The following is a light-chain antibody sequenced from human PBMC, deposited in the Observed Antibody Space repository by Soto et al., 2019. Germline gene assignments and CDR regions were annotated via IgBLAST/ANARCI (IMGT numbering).Light chain of an antibody. CDR3: LQYHYLWT. Sequence: ERLLTQSPPTLALSPGARATLSCRASQSVSSYLAWYQQKPGQAPRLLIYDTTNRATGIPARFSGSGSGTEFTLTISSLQSEDFAVYYCLQYHYLWTFGQGTKVDIK. CDR1: QSVSSY. J-gene: IGKJ1*01. CDR2: DTT. V-gene: IGKV3-11*01.